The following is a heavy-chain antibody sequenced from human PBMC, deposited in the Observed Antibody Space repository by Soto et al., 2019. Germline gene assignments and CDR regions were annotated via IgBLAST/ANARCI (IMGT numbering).Heavy chain of an antibody. CDR1: GDSISSGNKY. D-gene: IGHD3-16*01. J-gene: IGHJ6*02. CDR2: IFSSGTT. V-gene: IGHV4-30-4*01. Sequence: LSLTCTVSGDSISSGNKYWSWIRQAPGKGLEWIGYIFSSGTTYYNPSLKSRLTMSLDTSQNQFSLRLASVTDADSAVYYCARVPSPFDYYYAMDVWGQGTTVTVSS. CDR3: ARVPSPFDYYYAMDV.